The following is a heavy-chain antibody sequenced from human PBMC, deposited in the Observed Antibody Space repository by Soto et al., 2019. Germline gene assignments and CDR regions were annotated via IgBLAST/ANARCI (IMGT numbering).Heavy chain of an antibody. CDR3: ARGGGYGGNSVYYYYGMDV. CDR2: IIPIFGTA. V-gene: IGHV1-69*12. J-gene: IGHJ6*02. Sequence: QVQLVQSGAEVKKPGSSVKVSCKASGGTFSSYAISWVRQAPGQGLEWMGGIIPIFGTANYAQKFQGRVTVTGEESTCTAYMGRSSMRTEYTAVLYGARGGGYGGNSVYYYYGMDVWGQGTTVTVSS. D-gene: IGHD4-17*01. CDR1: GGTFSSYA.